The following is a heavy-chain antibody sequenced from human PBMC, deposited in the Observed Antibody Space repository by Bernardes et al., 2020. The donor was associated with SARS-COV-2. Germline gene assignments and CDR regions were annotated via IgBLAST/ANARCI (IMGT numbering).Heavy chain of an antibody. CDR1: GFTVRYTY. Sequence: GGSLLLSCAASGFTVRYTYLSWVRQAPGPGLEWVSVIYSAGSTYYADSVKGRFTISRDNSKNTVDLQMNSLRAEDTAVYYCARLNFITRRDYWGQGTLVTVSS. J-gene: IGHJ4*02. V-gene: IGHV3-66*01. D-gene: IGHD3-10*01. CDR2: IYSAGST. CDR3: ARLNFITRRDY.